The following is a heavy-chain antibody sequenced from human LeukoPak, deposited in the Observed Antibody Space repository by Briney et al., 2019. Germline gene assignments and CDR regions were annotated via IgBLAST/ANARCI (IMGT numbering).Heavy chain of an antibody. V-gene: IGHV3-48*03. CDR1: GFTISSYE. J-gene: IGHJ5*02. CDR3: TRGTGGSA. Sequence: RGSLRLSCAASGFTISSYEMNWVRQAPGKGLEWVSYISGGDTTIYYADSVRGRFTISRDNAKNSLYLQMNSLRAEDTALYYCTRGTGGSAWGQGTLVTVSS. D-gene: IGHD2-15*01. CDR2: ISGGDTTI.